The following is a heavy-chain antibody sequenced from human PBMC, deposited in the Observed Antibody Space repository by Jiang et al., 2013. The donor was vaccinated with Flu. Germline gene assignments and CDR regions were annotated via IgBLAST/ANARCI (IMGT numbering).Heavy chain of an antibody. CDR1: TFTTYY. V-gene: IGHV1-46*01. Sequence: TFTTYYMHWVRQAPGQGLEWMGIINPGDGTTTYAQKFQGRITMTRDTSTSTFYIELSSLRSEDTAVYYCAGERIAAAGTWYLDLWGRGTLVTVSS. J-gene: IGHJ2*01. CDR2: INPGDGTT. CDR3: AGERIAAAGTWYLDL. D-gene: IGHD6-13*01.